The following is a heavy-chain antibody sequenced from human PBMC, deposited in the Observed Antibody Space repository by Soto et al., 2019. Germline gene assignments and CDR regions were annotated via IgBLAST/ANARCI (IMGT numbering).Heavy chain of an antibody. CDR1: GYTFTSYA. Sequence: ASVKGSCKASGYTFTSYAMHWVRQAPGQRLEWMGWINAGNGNTKYSQKFQGRVTITRDTSASTAYMELSSLRSEDTAVYYCAKSATVPAAIAYWGQGTLVTVSS. CDR2: INAGNGNT. D-gene: IGHD2-2*02. J-gene: IGHJ4*02. CDR3: AKSATVPAAIAY. V-gene: IGHV1-3*01.